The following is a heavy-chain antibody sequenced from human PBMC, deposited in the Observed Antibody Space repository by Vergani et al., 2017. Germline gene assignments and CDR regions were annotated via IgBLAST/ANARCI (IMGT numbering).Heavy chain of an antibody. CDR3: AKANPRNSGYNYLYYNLAMDV. CDR1: GFTFSSYA. D-gene: IGHD5-12*01. V-gene: IGHV3-23*01. CDR2: ISGSGGST. Sequence: EVQLLESGGGLVQPGGSLRLSCAASGFTFSSYAMSWVRQAPGKGLEWVSAISGSGGSTYYADSVKGRLTISRDNSKNKLYLQMNSLRAEDTAVYYCAKANPRNSGYNYLYYNLAMDVWGQGTPVTVPS. J-gene: IGHJ6*02.